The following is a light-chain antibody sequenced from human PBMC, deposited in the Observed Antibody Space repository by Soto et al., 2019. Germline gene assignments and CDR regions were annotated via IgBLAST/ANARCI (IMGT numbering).Light chain of an antibody. CDR2: GAS. CDR1: QGIRND. V-gene: IGKV1-17*01. CDR3: QHYNSYSEA. J-gene: IGKJ1*01. Sequence: DIQITQSPSSLSASRGDRGTITCRASQGIRNDLGWYQQKPGKALKLVIYGASNLQSGVPPRFSGSGSGTEFTLTISSLQPDDFATYYCQHYNSYSEAFGQGTKVDIK.